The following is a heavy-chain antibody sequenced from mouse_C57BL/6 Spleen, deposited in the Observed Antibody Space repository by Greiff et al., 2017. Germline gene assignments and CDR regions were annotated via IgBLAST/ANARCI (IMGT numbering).Heavy chain of an antibody. CDR3: TRGGYDYAYFDY. V-gene: IGHV5-9-1*02. D-gene: IGHD2-4*01. CDR1: GFTFSSYA. CDR2: ISSGGDYI. Sequence: EVKLVESGEGLVKPGGSLKLSCAASGFTFSSYAMSWVRQTPEKRLEWVAYISSGGDYIYYADTVKGRFTISRDNARNTLYLQLSSLKSEDTAMYYCTRGGYDYAYFDYWGQGTTLTVSS. J-gene: IGHJ2*01.